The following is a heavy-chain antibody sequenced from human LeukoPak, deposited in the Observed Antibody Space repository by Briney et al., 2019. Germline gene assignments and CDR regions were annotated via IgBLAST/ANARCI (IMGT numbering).Heavy chain of an antibody. CDR2: ISVNGDT. V-gene: IGHV3-13*01. D-gene: IGHD3-16*01. Sequence: PGRSLRLSCAASGFSFTSQGMHWVRQAPGRGLEWVAGISVNGDTFHIDSVRGRFTISRENAKNSLYLQMNSLRVEDTALYYCARNWGNLYFDLWGRGTLVTVSS. CDR3: ARNWGNLYFDL. CDR1: GFSFTSQG. J-gene: IGHJ2*01.